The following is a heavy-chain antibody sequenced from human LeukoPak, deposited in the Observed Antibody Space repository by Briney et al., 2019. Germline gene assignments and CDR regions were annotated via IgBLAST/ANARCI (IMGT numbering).Heavy chain of an antibody. Sequence: ASVKVSCKASGYTFTGYYMHWVRQAPGQGLEWMGWINPNSGGTNYAQKFQGRVTMTRDTSISTAYMELSRLRSDDTAVYYCARVNHGRLVVPAAIGYWGQGTLVTVSS. CDR2: INPNSGGT. CDR3: ARVNHGRLVVPAAIGY. V-gene: IGHV1-2*02. CDR1: GYTFTGYY. J-gene: IGHJ4*02. D-gene: IGHD2-2*01.